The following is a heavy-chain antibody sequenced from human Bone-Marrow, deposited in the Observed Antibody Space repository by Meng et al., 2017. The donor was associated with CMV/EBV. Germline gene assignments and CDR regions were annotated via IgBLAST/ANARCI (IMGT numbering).Heavy chain of an antibody. D-gene: IGHD3-9*01. V-gene: IGHV3-7*01. CDR2: IKQDGSEK. CDR1: TLSSCW. Sequence: TLSSCWMSWVRQAPGKRLEWVANIKQDGSEKYYVDSVKGRFTISRDNAKSSLYLQMNSLRAEDTAVYYCARSAGLLRYFDWLLFFDYWGQGTLVTVSS. J-gene: IGHJ4*02. CDR3: ARSAGLLRYFDWLLFFDY.